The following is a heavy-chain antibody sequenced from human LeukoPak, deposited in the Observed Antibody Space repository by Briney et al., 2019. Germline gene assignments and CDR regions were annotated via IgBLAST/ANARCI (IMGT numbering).Heavy chain of an antibody. J-gene: IGHJ5*02. CDR3: AKDQGAAAGNWFDP. CDR2: ISGSGRST. Sequence: GGSPRLSCEASGFTFSSQWMHWVRQVPGKGLEWVSAISGSGRSTYYADSVKGRFTISRDNSKNTLHLQMNSLRAEDTAVYYCAKDQGAAAGNWFDPWGQGTLVTVSS. CDR1: GFTFSSQW. D-gene: IGHD6-13*01. V-gene: IGHV3-23*01.